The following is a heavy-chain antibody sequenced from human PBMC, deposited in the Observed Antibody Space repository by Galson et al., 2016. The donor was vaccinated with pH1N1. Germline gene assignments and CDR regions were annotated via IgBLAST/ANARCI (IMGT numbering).Heavy chain of an antibody. V-gene: IGHV3-7*01. D-gene: IGHD2-21*01. CDR1: GFTFSTYW. CDR3: ASFLMWFTESLGMDV. Sequence: LRLSCAASGFTFSTYWMHWVRQAPGKGLEWVANIKQDGSEKYYVDSVKGRFTVSRDNARNTLYLQMNSLRVDDTAVYYCASFLMWFTESLGMDVWGQGTTVTVSS. J-gene: IGHJ6*02. CDR2: IKQDGSEK.